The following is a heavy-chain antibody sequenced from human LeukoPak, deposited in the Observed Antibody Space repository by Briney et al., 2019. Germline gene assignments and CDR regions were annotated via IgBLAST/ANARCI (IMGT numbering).Heavy chain of an antibody. V-gene: IGHV3-66*01. D-gene: IGHD5-24*01. CDR3: ARALRDGYNRGIDY. J-gene: IGHJ4*02. CDR1: GFTVSSNY. Sequence: PGGSLRLSCAASGFTVSSNYMTWVRQAPGKGLEWVSVIYSCGSILYADSVKGRFTISRGNSKNTLYLQMNSLRAEDTAVYYCARALRDGYNRGIDYWGQGTLVTVSS. CDR2: IYSCGSI.